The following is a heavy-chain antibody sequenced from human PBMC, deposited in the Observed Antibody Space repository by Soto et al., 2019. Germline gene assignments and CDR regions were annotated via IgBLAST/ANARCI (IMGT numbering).Heavy chain of an antibody. J-gene: IGHJ5*02. Sequence: SVKVSCKASGGTFSSYAISWVRQAPGQGLEWMGGIIPIFGTANYAQKFQCRVTITADESTSTAYMELSSLRSEDTAVYYCARPHITIFGVVINNWFDPWGQGTLVT. CDR1: GGTFSSYA. D-gene: IGHD3-3*01. CDR3: ARPHITIFGVVINNWFDP. V-gene: IGHV1-69*13. CDR2: IIPIFGTA.